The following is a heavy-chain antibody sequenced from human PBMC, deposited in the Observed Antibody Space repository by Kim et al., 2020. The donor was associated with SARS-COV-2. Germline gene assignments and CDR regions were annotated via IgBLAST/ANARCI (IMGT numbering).Heavy chain of an antibody. CDR2: INAGNGNT. V-gene: IGHV1-3*01. CDR3: ARAPMVRGDPLNYYYYGMDV. J-gene: IGHJ6*02. Sequence: ASVKVSCKASGYTFTSYAMHWVRQAPGQRLEWMGWINAGNGNTKYSQKFQGRVTITRDTSASTAYMELSSLRSEDTAVYYCARAPMVRGDPLNYYYYGMDVWGQGTTVTVSS. D-gene: IGHD3-10*01. CDR1: GYTFTSYA.